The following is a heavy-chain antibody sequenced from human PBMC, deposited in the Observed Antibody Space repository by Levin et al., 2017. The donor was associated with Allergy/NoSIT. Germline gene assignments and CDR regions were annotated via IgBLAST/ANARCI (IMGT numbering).Heavy chain of an antibody. CDR3: ARDKQEPFYYYGMDV. Sequence: GASVKVSCKTSGYTFSSYGISWVRQAPGQGLEWMGWISAYNGNTDFAQNLRGRVTMTTDTSTSTAYMELRSLRFDDTAVYYCARDKQEPFYYYGMDVWGQGTTVTVSS. V-gene: IGHV1-18*01. CDR2: ISAYNGNT. J-gene: IGHJ6*02. CDR1: GYTFSSYG. D-gene: IGHD1-14*01.